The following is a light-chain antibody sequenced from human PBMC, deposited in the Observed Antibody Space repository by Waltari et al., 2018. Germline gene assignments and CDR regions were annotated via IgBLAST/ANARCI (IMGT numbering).Light chain of an antibody. CDR2: DDN. V-gene: IGLV2-23*01. Sequence: QSALTQPASVSGSPGQSITISCTGTSSDVGNYNLVSWYQQYPGKAPKVMIYDDNRRPSGVSARFSGYKSGNTAPLTISGVQAEDEADYSCCSYAGSYTWVFGGGTKLTVL. CDR3: CSYAGSYTWV. J-gene: IGLJ3*02. CDR1: SSDVGNYNL.